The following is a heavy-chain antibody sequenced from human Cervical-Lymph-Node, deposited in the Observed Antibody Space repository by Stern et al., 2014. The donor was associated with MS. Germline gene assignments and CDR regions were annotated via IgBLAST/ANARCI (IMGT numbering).Heavy chain of an antibody. D-gene: IGHD6-6*01. Sequence: QVQLVESGAEVKKPGSSVKVSCKASGGTFNTNVISWVRQAPGQGLEWMGGIIPIFGTALYAQKFQGRVTITANESTRAFYMELSSLRSEDTAVYYCARAAYSTSSYNYWGQGTLVIVSS. CDR1: GGTFNTNV. J-gene: IGHJ4*02. V-gene: IGHV1-69*01. CDR2: IIPIFGTA. CDR3: ARAAYSTSSYNY.